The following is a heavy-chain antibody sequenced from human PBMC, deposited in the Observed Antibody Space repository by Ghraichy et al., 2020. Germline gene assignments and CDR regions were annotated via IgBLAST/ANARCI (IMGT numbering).Heavy chain of an antibody. CDR2: ISGSGGSK. CDR1: GFTFSSYA. D-gene: IGHD2-15*01. J-gene: IGHJ4*02. Sequence: GGSLRLSCAASGFTFSSYAMSWVRQAPGKGLEWVSAISGSGGSKYYADSVKGRFTISRDNSKNTLYLQMNSLRAEDTAVYYCAKVLNRYCSGGSCLGDYWGQRTLVTVSS. CDR3: AKVLNRYCSGGSCLGDY. V-gene: IGHV3-23*01.